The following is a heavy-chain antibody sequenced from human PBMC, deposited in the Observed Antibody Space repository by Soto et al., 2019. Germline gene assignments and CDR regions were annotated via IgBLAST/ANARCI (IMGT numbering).Heavy chain of an antibody. CDR3: VKRGGAGTGY. V-gene: IGHV3-74*01. CDR1: GFDFNIYW. Sequence: VQLVESGGGLVQPGGSLRLSYATSGFDFNIYWMHWARQVPGKGLVWLSRINQDGTSAGYADSVRGRFTISRDNAKKPWYLQGNGRRVGNTAVYSGVKRGGAGTGYWGQGTLVTVSS. J-gene: IGHJ4*02. D-gene: IGHD3-16*01. CDR2: INQDGTSA.